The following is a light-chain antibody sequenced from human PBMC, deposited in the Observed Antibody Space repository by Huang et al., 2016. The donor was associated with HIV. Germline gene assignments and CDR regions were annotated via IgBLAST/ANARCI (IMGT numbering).Light chain of an antibody. V-gene: IGKV3-11*01. Sequence: IVLTQSPATLSWYPGERVTLSCRASQSVGTYIAWYQQHPGQSPRLLIYDTSNRATGTPVRFSGSGSGTDFALTISNLESEDFAVYYCQQRSSGVTFGGGTKVQVK. CDR3: QQRSSGVT. CDR1: QSVGTY. J-gene: IGKJ4*01. CDR2: DTS.